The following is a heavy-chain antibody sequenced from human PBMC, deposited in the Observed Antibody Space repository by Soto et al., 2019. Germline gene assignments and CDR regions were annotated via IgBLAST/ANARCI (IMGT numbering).Heavy chain of an antibody. CDR1: GGVFRNYA. V-gene: IGHV1-69*06. J-gene: IGHJ6*02. Sequence: SVDVTGEHSGGVFRNYARSWRRTTTGQGLEWMGGIIPIFNTANYAQKFQGRVTITADKSTSTAYMELSSLRSEDTAVYYCARGLVVPDAIGYYSYGMDAWGQGSLVTV. D-gene: IGHD2-2*01. CDR2: IIPIFNTA. CDR3: ARGLVVPDAIGYYSYGMDA.